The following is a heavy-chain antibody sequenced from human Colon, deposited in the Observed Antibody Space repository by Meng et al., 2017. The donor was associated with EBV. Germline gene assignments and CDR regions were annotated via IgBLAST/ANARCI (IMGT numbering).Heavy chain of an antibody. D-gene: IGHD1-26*01. V-gene: IGHV6-1*01. J-gene: IGHJ4*02. CDR1: GDSVSSNSAA. Sequence: GQPLPTLSLPCAISGDSVSSNSAAWNWIRQSPSRGLEWLGRTYYRSKWYNDYAVSVKSRITINPDTSKNQFSLQLNSVTPEDTAVYYCARVAVGISSFDYWGQGTLVTVSS. CDR3: ARVAVGISSFDY. CDR2: TYYRSKWYN.